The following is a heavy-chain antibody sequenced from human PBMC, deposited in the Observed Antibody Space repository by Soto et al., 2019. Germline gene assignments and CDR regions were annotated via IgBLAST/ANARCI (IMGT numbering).Heavy chain of an antibody. V-gene: IGHV3-23*01. CDR2: ISGSGTKT. J-gene: IGHJ4*02. CDR3: AKDHPVIEVVKVFEY. Sequence: RGSLRAACAASGVSFISYAMIYCPHSPLKGLDWVSAISGSGTKTHYADSVKGRFTISRDNSKNTLYLQMNSLRAEDTAVYYCAKDHPVIEVVKVFEYWGRGALVTVSS. D-gene: IGHD3-22*01. CDR1: GVSFISYA.